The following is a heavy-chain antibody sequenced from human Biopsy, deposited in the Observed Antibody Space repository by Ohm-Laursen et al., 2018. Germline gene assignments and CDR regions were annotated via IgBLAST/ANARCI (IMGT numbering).Heavy chain of an antibody. Sequence: VTLSLTCTVSGGSFTGHYWSWIRQPPGKGLEWIGHISYTGYTSYNASLKSRVTISVDTSRNHFSLRLSSLTAADTAVYYCARGSNDFGGLYFPRWGQGTLLTVSS. CDR3: ARGSNDFGGLYFPR. J-gene: IGHJ4*02. CDR1: GGSFTGHY. CDR2: ISYTGYT. V-gene: IGHV4-59*11. D-gene: IGHD4-23*01.